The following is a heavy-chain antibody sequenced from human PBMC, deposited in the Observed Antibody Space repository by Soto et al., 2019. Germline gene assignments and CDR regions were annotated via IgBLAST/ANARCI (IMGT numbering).Heavy chain of an antibody. Sequence: SQTLSLTCTLSPGSISSSSYYWSWIRQPPRKALEWIGSIYYSGSTYYNPSLKSRVTISVDTSKNQFSLKLSSVTAADTAVYYCARHHDSGIAARQGPDEYFQHWGQGTLVTVSS. CDR2: IYYSGST. CDR1: PGSISSSSYY. J-gene: IGHJ1*01. CDR3: ARHHDSGIAARQGPDEYFQH. D-gene: IGHD6-6*01. V-gene: IGHV4-39*01.